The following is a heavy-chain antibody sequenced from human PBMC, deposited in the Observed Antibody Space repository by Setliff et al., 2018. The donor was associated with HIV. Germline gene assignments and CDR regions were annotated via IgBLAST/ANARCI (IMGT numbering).Heavy chain of an antibody. CDR1: GFTFDDYA. J-gene: IGHJ4*02. CDR3: AKVVGYYDSSGPRGYYFDY. Sequence: PGGSLRLSCAASGFTFDDYAMHWVRQAPGKGLEWVSGIGWNSGSIGYADSVKGRFTISRDNAKNSLYLQMNSLRAEDTAFYYCAKVVGYYDSSGPRGYYFDYWGQGTLVTVSS. D-gene: IGHD3-22*01. V-gene: IGHV3-9*01. CDR2: IGWNSGSI.